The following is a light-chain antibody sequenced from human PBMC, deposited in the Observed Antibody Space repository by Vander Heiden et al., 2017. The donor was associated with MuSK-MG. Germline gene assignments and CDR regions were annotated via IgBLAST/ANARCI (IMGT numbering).Light chain of an antibody. CDR2: GAS. CDR1: QTITSY. CDR3: QQTDSTPHT. V-gene: IGKV1-39*01. J-gene: IGKJ3*01. Sequence: IQMPQSPSSLSASVGDAVTITCRASQTITSYLNWYQQKAGRAPKLLVFGASDLHSGVPSRFSASGSGTHFTLTINSLQPEDFATYDCQQTDSTPHTFGPGTTVDIK.